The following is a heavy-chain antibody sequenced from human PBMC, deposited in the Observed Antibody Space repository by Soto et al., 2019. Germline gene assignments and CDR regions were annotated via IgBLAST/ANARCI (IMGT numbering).Heavy chain of an antibody. V-gene: IGHV3-48*03. Sequence: GGSLRLSCAASGFTFSGYEMNWVRQAPGKGLEWVSYISSNGAATYHADSVKGRFTISRDSAKSSLYLQMNSLRAEDTAVYYCAREGNPAIAVAVFLDAFDIWGLGTMVTVSS. CDR1: GFTFSGYE. CDR2: ISSNGAAT. J-gene: IGHJ3*02. CDR3: AREGNPAIAVAVFLDAFDI. D-gene: IGHD6-19*01.